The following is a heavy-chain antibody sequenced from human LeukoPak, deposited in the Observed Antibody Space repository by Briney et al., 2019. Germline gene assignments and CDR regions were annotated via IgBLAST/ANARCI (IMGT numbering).Heavy chain of an antibody. CDR3: AVIAAAGNFDY. J-gene: IGHJ4*02. Sequence: GRSLRLSCAASGFTFSSYGMHWVRRAPGKGLEWVAVISYDGSNKYYADSVKGRFTISRDNSKNTLYLQMNSLRAEDTAVYYCAVIAAAGNFDYWGQGTLVTVSS. D-gene: IGHD6-13*01. CDR1: GFTFSSYG. CDR2: ISYDGSNK. V-gene: IGHV3-30*03.